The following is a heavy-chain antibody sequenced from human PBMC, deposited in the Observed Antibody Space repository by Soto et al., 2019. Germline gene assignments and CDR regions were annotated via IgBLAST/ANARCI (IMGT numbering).Heavy chain of an antibody. D-gene: IGHD4-17*01. J-gene: IGHJ6*02. CDR3: ARDGTVTRHTGGGYYYYGMDV. CDR1: GFTFSSYA. CDR2: ISYDGSNK. Sequence: QVQLVESGGGVVQPGRSLRLSCAASGFTFSSYAMHWVRQAPGKGLEWVAVISYDGSNKYYADSVKGRFTISRDNSKNTLYLQMNSLRAEDTAVYYCARDGTVTRHTGGGYYYYGMDVWGQGTTVTVSS. V-gene: IGHV3-30-3*01.